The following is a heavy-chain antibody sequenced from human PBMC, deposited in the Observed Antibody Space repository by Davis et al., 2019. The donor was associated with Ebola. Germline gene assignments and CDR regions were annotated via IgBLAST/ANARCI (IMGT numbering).Heavy chain of an antibody. J-gene: IGHJ6*02. V-gene: IGHV1-18*01. D-gene: IGHD6-13*01. CDR2: ISAYNGNT. CDR1: GYTFTSYG. Sequence: ASVKVSCKASGYTFTSYGISWVRQAPGQGLEWMGWISAYNGNTNYAQKLQGRVTMTTDTSTSTAYMELRSLRSDDTAVYYCARDPGSSWPLYYYGMDVWGQGTTVTVSS. CDR3: ARDPGSSWPLYYYGMDV.